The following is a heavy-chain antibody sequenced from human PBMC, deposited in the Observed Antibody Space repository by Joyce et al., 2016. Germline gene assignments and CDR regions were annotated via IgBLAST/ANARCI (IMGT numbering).Heavy chain of an antibody. D-gene: IGHD3-3*01. V-gene: IGHV2-5*02. Sequence: QITLKESGPTLVKPTQTLTLTCSFSGFSLSTSGVGVGWIRQPPGKALDWLGLIYWDDDKRYSPSLKSRLTITKDTPKNQVVLTMTNMDPVDTATYYCVYNPPEGSYFWSGYPNWGQGTLVTVSS. CDR1: GFSLSTSGVG. CDR2: IYWDDDK. CDR3: VYNPPEGSYFWSGYPN. J-gene: IGHJ4*02.